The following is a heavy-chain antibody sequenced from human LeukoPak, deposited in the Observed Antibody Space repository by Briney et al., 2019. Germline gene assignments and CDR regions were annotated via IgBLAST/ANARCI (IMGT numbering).Heavy chain of an antibody. CDR1: GYTRTELS. J-gene: IGHJ4*02. CDR2: FDPEDGET. V-gene: IGHV1-24*01. D-gene: IGHD1-26*01. Sequence: ASVKVSCKVSGYTRTELSMHWVRQAPGKGLEWMGGFDPEDGETIYAQKFQGRVTMTEDTSTDTAYMELSSLRSEDTAVYYCATSHGSGSPVDYWGQGTLVTVSS. CDR3: ATSHGSGSPVDY.